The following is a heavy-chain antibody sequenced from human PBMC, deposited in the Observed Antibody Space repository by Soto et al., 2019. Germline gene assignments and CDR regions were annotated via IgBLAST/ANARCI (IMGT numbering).Heavy chain of an antibody. CDR3: ARDLSGGNYYYHGLDV. V-gene: IGHV3-21*01. J-gene: IGHJ6*01. D-gene: IGHD1-26*01. Sequence: ESGGGLVKPGGSLRLSCAASGFTFSDYDMTWVRQAPGKGLEWVSSITSNSIYKYSADSLKGRFTISRDNAKNTLFLQINSLRAEDTAVYYCARDLSGGNYYYHGLDVW. CDR2: ITSNSIYK. CDR1: GFTFSDYD.